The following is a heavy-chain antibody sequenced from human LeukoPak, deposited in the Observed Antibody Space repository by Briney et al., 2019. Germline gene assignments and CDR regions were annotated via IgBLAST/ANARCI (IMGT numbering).Heavy chain of an antibody. D-gene: IGHD3-10*01. CDR2: LRGSGDNT. V-gene: IGHV3-23*01. Sequence: GALRLSCAASGFTFSNYAMSWVRQAPGKGLEWVSALRGSGDNTYYADSVKGRFTISRDNSKNTLYLQMNSLRAEDTALYYCARPASRGVGRYFDLWGRGSLVTVSS. CDR3: ARPASRGVGRYFDL. CDR1: GFTFSNYA. J-gene: IGHJ2*01.